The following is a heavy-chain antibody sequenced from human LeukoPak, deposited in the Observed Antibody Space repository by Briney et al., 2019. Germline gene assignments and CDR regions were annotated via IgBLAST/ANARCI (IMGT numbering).Heavy chain of an antibody. D-gene: IGHD2-2*01. CDR2: ISAYNGNT. Sequence: GASVKVSCKASGYTFTSYGISWVRQAPGQGLEWMGWISAYNGNTNYAQKFQGRVTMTRDTSISTAYMELSRLRSDDTAVYYCARELGYCSSTSCPSDIWGQGTMVTVSS. J-gene: IGHJ3*02. CDR1: GYTFTSYG. V-gene: IGHV1-18*01. CDR3: ARELGYCSSTSCPSDI.